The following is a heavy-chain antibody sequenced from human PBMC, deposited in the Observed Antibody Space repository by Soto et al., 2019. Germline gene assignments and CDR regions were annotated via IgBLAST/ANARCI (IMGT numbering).Heavy chain of an antibody. CDR1: GFTFSSYD. J-gene: IGHJ3*02. D-gene: IGHD6-19*01. V-gene: IGHV3-13*01. Sequence: GGSLRLSCAASGFTFSSYDMHWVRQATGKGLEWVSAIGTAGDTYYPGSVKGRFTISRENAKNSLYLQMNSLRAEDTAVYYCARVPRGIAVGRDAFDIWGQGTMVTVSS. CDR2: IGTAGDT. CDR3: ARVPRGIAVGRDAFDI.